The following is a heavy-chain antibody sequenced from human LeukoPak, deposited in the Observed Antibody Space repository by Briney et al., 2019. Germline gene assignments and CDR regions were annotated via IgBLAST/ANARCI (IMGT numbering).Heavy chain of an antibody. Sequence: GGSLRLSCAASGFTFSSYAMSWVRQAPGKGLEWVSAISGSGGSTYYADSVKGRFTISRDNSKNTLYLQMNSLRAEGTAVYYCAKDPRNIVGANVDYWGQGTLVTVSS. V-gene: IGHV3-23*01. CDR1: GFTFSSYA. J-gene: IGHJ4*02. CDR3: AKDPRNIVGANVDY. D-gene: IGHD1-26*01. CDR2: ISGSGGST.